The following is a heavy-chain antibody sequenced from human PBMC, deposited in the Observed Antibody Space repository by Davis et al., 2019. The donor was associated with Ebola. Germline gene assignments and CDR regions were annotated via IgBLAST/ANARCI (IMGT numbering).Heavy chain of an antibody. J-gene: IGHJ6*02. Sequence: GGSLRLSCAASGFTFSSYGMHWVRQAPGKGLEWVAVISYDGSNKYYADSVKGRFTISRDNAKNTLYLQMNSLRAEDTAVYYCARGGVQLERYYYYYGMDVWGQGTTVTVSS. V-gene: IGHV3-30*03. D-gene: IGHD1-1*01. CDR1: GFTFSSYG. CDR2: ISYDGSNK. CDR3: ARGGVQLERYYYYYGMDV.